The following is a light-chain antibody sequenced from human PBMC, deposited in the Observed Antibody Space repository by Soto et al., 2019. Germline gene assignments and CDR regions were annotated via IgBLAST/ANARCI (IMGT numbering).Light chain of an antibody. V-gene: IGKV3-20*01. CDR2: GAS. Sequence: XILLTQSPCTLSLSPGERSTLSCRSIQSVSSNYLAWYQQKPGQAPRLLFSGASSRATGIPYRFSGSGSGTVFTITISRLEPEDFAVYYCQQYGSSPLTFGQGTKVDIK. J-gene: IGKJ1*01. CDR1: QSVSSNY. CDR3: QQYGSSPLT.